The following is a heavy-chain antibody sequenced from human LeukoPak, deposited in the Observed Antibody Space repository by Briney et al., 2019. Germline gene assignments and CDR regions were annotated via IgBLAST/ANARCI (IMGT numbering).Heavy chain of an antibody. J-gene: IGHJ4*02. D-gene: IGHD1-7*01. CDR1: GGSTRSSSYY. CDR2: LSYSGNT. Sequence: SETLSLTCTVSGGSTRSSSYYWGRIRQPPGKGLEWIGSLSYSGNTYYNPSPKSRVTMSVDTSKNQFSLKLSSVTAADTAVYYCARHGGNYYFDYWGQGTLVIVSS. CDR3: ARHGGNYYFDY. V-gene: IGHV4-39*01.